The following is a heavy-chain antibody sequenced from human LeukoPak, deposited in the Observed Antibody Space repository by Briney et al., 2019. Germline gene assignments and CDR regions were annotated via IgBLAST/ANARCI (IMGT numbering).Heavy chain of an antibody. CDR1: GYTFTGYY. Sequence: ASVKVSCKASGYTFTGYYMHWMRQAPGQGFEWMGWINPNSGGTNSAQKFQGRVTMTRDTSISTAYMELSRLRSDDTAVYSCARGEQAYSDYYFDYWGQGTLVTVSS. CDR3: ARGEQAYSDYYFDY. J-gene: IGHJ4*02. V-gene: IGHV1-2*02. D-gene: IGHD4-11*01. CDR2: INPNSGGT.